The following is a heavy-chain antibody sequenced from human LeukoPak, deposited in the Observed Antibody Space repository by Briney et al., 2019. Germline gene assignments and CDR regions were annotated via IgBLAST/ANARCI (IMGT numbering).Heavy chain of an antibody. J-gene: IGHJ4*02. D-gene: IGHD2-2*01. CDR2: INFSGYT. CDR3: ARVGSTPAKFDH. V-gene: IGHV4-34*01. Sequence: SETLSLTCAVSGVSFGCYSWPWLRQSPGKGLECIGEINFSGYTKYNPSRKSRVTMSVDTSKNQFSLKLASVTAADRAIYCCARVGSTPAKFDHWGQGTLVTVSS. CDR1: GVSFGCYS.